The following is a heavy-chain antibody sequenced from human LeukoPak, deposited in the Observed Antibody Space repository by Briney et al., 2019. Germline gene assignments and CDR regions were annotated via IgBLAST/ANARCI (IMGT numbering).Heavy chain of an antibody. CDR2: INPNSGGT. D-gene: IGHD2-15*01. CDR3: ARGNYCSGGSCYRQNWFDP. V-gene: IGHV1-2*04. CDR1: GYTFTGYY. Sequence: ASVKVSCKASGYTFTGYYMHWVRQAPGQGLEWMGWINPNSGGTNYAQKFQGWVTMTRDTSISTAYMELSRLRSDDTAVYYCARGNYCSGGSCYRQNWFDPWGQGTLVTVSS. J-gene: IGHJ5*02.